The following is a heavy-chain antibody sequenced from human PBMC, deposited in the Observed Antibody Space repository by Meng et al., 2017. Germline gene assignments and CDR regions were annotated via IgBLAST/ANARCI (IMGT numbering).Heavy chain of an antibody. CDR3: ARDTGAVAPELDY. CDR1: GFKFSSYG. Sequence: QVQLVESGGGVVQPGRSLRLSCAVSGFKFSSYGVHWVRQAPGKGLEWVAVIWYDGSKKYYADSVKGRFTISRDDSKNTLFLQMNTLTAEDTAVYYCARDTGAVAPELDYWGQGTLVTVSS. J-gene: IGHJ4*02. D-gene: IGHD6-19*01. V-gene: IGHV3-33*01. CDR2: IWYDGSKK.